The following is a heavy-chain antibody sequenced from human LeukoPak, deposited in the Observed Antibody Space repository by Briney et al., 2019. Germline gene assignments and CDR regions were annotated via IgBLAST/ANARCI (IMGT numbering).Heavy chain of an antibody. J-gene: IGHJ4*02. Sequence: SETLSLTCAVSGGFISSGGYSWSWIRQPPGKGLEWIGYIYHSGSTYYNPSLKSRVTISVDRSKNQFSLKLSSVTAADTAVYYCARVRGGNGYGYFDYWGQGTLVTVSS. CDR3: ARVRGGNGYGYFDY. CDR2: IYHSGST. D-gene: IGHD4-23*01. CDR1: GGFISSGGYS. V-gene: IGHV4-30-2*01.